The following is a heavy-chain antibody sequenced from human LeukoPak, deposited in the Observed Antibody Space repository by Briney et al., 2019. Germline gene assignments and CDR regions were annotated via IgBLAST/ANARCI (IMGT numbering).Heavy chain of an antibody. D-gene: IGHD2-8*01. CDR2: IKQDGSEK. CDR1: GFTLSSNW. J-gene: IGHJ4*02. CDR3: ARGNGFIIDY. Sequence: PGGSLRLSCAASGFTLSSNWMNLGRQAPGKGLEWVAIIKQDGSEKYYVDSVKGRFTISRDNAKNSLYLQMNSLRAEDTAVYYCARGNGFIIDYWGQGTLVTVSS. V-gene: IGHV3-7*01.